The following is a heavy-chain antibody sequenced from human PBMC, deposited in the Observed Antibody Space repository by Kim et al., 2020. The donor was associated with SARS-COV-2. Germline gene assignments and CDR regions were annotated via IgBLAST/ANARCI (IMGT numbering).Heavy chain of an antibody. J-gene: IGHJ1*01. D-gene: IGHD2-15*01. CDR3: ATVGYCSGGSCYAASPPGSEYFQH. CDR2: FDPEDGET. Sequence: ASVKVSCKVSGYTFTELYMHWVRQAPGKGLEWMGGFDPEDGETIYAQKFQGRVTMTEDTSTDTAYMELSSLRSEDTAVYYCATVGYCSGGSCYAASPPGSEYFQHWGQGTLVTVSS. CDR1: GYTFTELY. V-gene: IGHV1-24*01.